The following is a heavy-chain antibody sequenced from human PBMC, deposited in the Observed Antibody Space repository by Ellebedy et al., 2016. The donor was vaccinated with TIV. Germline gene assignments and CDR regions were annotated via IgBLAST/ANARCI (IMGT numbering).Heavy chain of an antibody. CDR1: GGSISSSSYY. J-gene: IGHJ4*02. CDR3: AREGAGDSSGYADY. CDR2: IYYSGST. D-gene: IGHD3-22*01. V-gene: IGHV4-39*07. Sequence: SETLSLTCTVSGGSISSSSYYWGWIRQPPGKGLEWIGSIYYSGSTYYNPSLKSRITISVDTSKNQFSLKLSSVTAADTAVYYCAREGAGDSSGYADYWGQGTLVTVSS.